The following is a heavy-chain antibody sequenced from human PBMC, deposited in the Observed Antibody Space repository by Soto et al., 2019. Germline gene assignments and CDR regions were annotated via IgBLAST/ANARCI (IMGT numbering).Heavy chain of an antibody. J-gene: IGHJ3*02. CDR3: AAGYTAGPDAFDI. Sequence: GESLKISCKGSGYNFANYWIGWERQMPGKGLEWMGMIFPGDSDTKNSPSLQGQITMSVDKSDSSAYLQWGSLKASDTAMYYCAAGYTAGPDAFDIWGQGTMVTVSS. D-gene: IGHD6-13*01. V-gene: IGHV5-51*01. CDR1: GYNFANYW. CDR2: IFPGDSDT.